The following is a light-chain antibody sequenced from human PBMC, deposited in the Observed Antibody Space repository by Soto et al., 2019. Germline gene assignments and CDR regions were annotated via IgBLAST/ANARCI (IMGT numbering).Light chain of an antibody. V-gene: IGLV2-14*03. CDR2: DVS. J-gene: IGLJ1*01. CDR1: SNDVGGYNY. Sequence: LTQPASVSGSPGHSITISCTGTSNDVGGYNYVSWYQQHPGKAPKLMIYDVSNRPSGVSNRFSGSKSANTASLTISGLQTEDESDYYCSSYTGSSTYVFGTGTKVTVL. CDR3: SSYTGSSTYV.